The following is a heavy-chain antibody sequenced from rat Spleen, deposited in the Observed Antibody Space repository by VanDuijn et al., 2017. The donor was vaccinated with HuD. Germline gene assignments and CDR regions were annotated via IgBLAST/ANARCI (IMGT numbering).Heavy chain of an antibody. J-gene: IGHJ2*01. V-gene: IGHV5-27*01. CDR2: ISNDGSNT. Sequence: EVQLVASGGGLVQPGRSLKLSCAASGFTFSNYYMAWVRQAPTKGLEWVAYISNDGSNTYYRDSVKGRFTISRDNAKSTLYLQMDSLRSEDTATYYCTLGVRWGQGVMVTVSS. CDR3: TLGVR. D-gene: IGHD4-3*01. CDR1: GFTFSNYY.